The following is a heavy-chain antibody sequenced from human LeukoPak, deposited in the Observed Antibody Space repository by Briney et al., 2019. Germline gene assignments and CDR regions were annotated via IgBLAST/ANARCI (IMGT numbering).Heavy chain of an antibody. CDR2: LDCSGST. D-gene: IGHD2-21*02. Sequence: PSETLSLTCTVSGCSISSSSYCWGCIPQPPGQELLCIRRLDCSGSTYDNPSLKSLTTISVNAPNKLFSLKLSLVAAADTAVYYCARYRGSGKLAYCGGDCYPKYWGQGTLVTVSS. V-gene: IGHV4-39*01. CDR1: GCSISSSSYC. J-gene: IGHJ4*02. CDR3: ARYRGSGKLAYCGGDCYPKY.